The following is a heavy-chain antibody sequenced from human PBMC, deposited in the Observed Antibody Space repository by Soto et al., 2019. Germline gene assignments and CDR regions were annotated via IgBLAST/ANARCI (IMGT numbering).Heavy chain of an antibody. V-gene: IGHV1-69*13. J-gene: IGHJ5*02. CDR3: ARVKGCTNGVCHLGWFDP. Sequence: SVKVCCKASGGTLSSYAISWVRQATRQGLEWMGGIIPIFGTANYAQKFQGRVTITADESTSTAYMELSSLRSEDTAVYYCARVKGCTNGVCHLGWFDPWGQGTLVTVSS. D-gene: IGHD2-8*01. CDR2: IIPIFGTA. CDR1: GGTLSSYA.